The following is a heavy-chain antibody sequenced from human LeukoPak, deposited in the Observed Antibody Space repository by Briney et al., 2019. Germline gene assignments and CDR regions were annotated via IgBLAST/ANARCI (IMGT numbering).Heavy chain of an antibody. CDR3: ARHGIVVVPASLKILRFLEWLLPAPFDY. J-gene: IGHJ4*02. CDR1: GGSISSSSYY. D-gene: IGHD3-3*01. V-gene: IGHV4-39*01. CDR2: TYYSGST. Sequence: PSETLSLTCTVSGGSISSSSYYWGWIRQPPGKGLEWIGSTYYSGSTYYNPSLKSRATISVGTSKNQFSLKLSSVTAADTAVYYCARHGIVVVPASLKILRFLEWLLPAPFDYWGQGTLVTVSS.